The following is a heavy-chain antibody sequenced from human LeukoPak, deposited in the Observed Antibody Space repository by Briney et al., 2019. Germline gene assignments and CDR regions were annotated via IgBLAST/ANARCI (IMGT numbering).Heavy chain of an antibody. CDR3: ASLNGYSYAFDI. Sequence: PSETLSLTCTVSGGSISSSSYYWGWIRQPPGKGLEWIGSIYYSGSTYYNPSLKGRVTISVDTSKNQFSLKLSSVTAADTAVYYCASLNGYSYAFDIWGQGTMVTVSS. CDR1: GGSISSSSYY. CDR2: IYYSGST. D-gene: IGHD2-15*01. V-gene: IGHV4-39*07. J-gene: IGHJ3*02.